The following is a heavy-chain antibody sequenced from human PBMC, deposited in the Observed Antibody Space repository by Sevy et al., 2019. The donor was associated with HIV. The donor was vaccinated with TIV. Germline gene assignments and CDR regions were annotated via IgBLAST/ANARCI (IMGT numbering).Heavy chain of an antibody. D-gene: IGHD3-10*01. Sequence: GGSLRLSCVGSGFTFRNFGVHWLRQAPGKGLEWLSFVSYDGSSKYYVDSVKGRFIVSRDNSKNTLYLQMNSLRTEDTAVYYCARGGSGDYYYSGVDVWGQGTTVTVSS. J-gene: IGHJ6*02. CDR1: GFTFRNFG. CDR2: VSYDGSSK. CDR3: ARGGSGDYYYSGVDV. V-gene: IGHV3-30*03.